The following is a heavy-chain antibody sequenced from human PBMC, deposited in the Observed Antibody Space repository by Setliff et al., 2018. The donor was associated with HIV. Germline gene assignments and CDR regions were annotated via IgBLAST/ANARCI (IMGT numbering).Heavy chain of an antibody. CDR2: INPNSGGT. CDR1: GYTFTGYY. D-gene: IGHD3-9*01. CDR3: ARDSTQTYCDILTGYYTPSNDY. V-gene: IGHV1-2*02. J-gene: IGHJ4*02. Sequence: ASVKVSCKASGYTFTGYYMHWVRQAPGQGLEWMGWINPNSGGTNYAQKFQGRVTMTRDTSISTAYMELSRLRSDDTAVYYCARDSTQTYCDILTGYYTPSNDYWGQGTLVTSPQ.